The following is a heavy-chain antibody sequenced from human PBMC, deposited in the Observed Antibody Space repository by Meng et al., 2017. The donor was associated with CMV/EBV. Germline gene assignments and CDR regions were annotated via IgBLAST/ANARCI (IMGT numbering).Heavy chain of an antibody. CDR1: AGSISSYY. Sequence: SETLSLTCTVSAGSISSYYWTWIRQPPGKGLEWVGYIYYNGNTNYNPSFKSRVTISVDTSKNQFSLKMSYVTAADTAVYYCARGGTDYWSGYVWFDPWGQGTLVTVSS. CDR3: ARGGTDYWSGYVWFDP. J-gene: IGHJ5*02. V-gene: IGHV4-59*01. CDR2: IYYNGNT. D-gene: IGHD3-3*01.